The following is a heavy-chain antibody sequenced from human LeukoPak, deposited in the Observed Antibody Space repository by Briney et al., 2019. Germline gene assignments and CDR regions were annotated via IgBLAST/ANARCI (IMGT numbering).Heavy chain of an antibody. CDR2: TYYRSKWYN. V-gene: IGHV6-1*01. CDR1: GDSVSSNSAA. Sequence: SQTLSLTCAISGDSVSSNSAAWNWVRQSPSRGLEWLGRTYYRSKWYNDYAVSVKSRITINPDTSKNQFSLQLNSVTPEDTAVYYCARARRTYTYYYDSSGYLYGYYFDYWGQGTLVTVSS. J-gene: IGHJ4*02. D-gene: IGHD3-22*01. CDR3: ARARRTYTYYYDSSGYLYGYYFDY.